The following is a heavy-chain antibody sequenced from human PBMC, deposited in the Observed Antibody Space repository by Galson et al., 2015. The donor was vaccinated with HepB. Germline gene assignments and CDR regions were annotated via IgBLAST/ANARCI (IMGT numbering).Heavy chain of an antibody. J-gene: IGHJ4*02. V-gene: IGHV3-23*01. D-gene: IGHD3-3*01. CDR2: ISASGGST. Sequence: SLRLSCAASGFTFSIYAVTWVRQAPGKGLEWVSSISASGGSTYYADSMKGRFTISRDTSKNTLYLQMNSLRAEDTAVYYCAKESDFWSGYMDFWGQGTLVTVSS. CDR1: GFTFSIYA. CDR3: AKESDFWSGYMDF.